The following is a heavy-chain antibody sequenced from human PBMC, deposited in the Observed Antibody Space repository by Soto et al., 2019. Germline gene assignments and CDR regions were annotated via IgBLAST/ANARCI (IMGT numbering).Heavy chain of an antibody. V-gene: IGHV4-39*01. CDR2: IYYTGTT. CDR3: ARPTRYCTTTNCYPGIDP. CDR1: GGSMSTSSYY. J-gene: IGHJ5*02. Sequence: KTSETLSLTCTVSGGSMSTSSYYWGWIRQPPGKGLDWIGSIYYTGTTYYNPSLKSRVTISQDLSKNQFSLKVTSVTDADTAVYYCARPTRYCTTTNCYPGIDPWGQGILVTVSS. D-gene: IGHD2-2*01.